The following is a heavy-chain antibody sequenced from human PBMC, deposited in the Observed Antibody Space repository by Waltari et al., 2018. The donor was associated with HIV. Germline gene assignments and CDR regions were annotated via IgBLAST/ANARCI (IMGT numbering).Heavy chain of an antibody. D-gene: IGHD1-26*01. CDR3: TTSMGGSYYGRDY. CDR1: RFTFSSAW. J-gene: IGHJ4*02. Sequence: EVQLVESGGGLVKPGGSLKLSCAASRFTFSSAWMSWVRQAPGKGREWVCSIKSKSHGGTTDYAAPVKGRFTISRDDSKDTLYLQMNSLKTEDTAVYYCTTSMGGSYYGRDYWGQGTLVTVSS. V-gene: IGHV3-15*01. CDR2: IKSKSHGGTT.